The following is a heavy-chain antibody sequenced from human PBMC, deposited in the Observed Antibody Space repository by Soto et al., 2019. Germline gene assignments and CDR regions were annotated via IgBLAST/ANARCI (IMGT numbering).Heavy chain of an antibody. CDR2: ISASGGSI. CDR3: AKDHFELEYLQWHWFKS. J-gene: IGHJ5*01. CDR1: GFTFYKFA. V-gene: IGHV3-23*01. D-gene: IGHD3-3*02. Sequence: VSLRLSCAVSGFTFYKFAMHWVRQAPGKGLEWVAAISASGGSIYYADSVKGRFTISRDNPKNTVFLQMSSLRAEDTAVYYCAKDHFELEYLQWHWFKSWGQGTLVTVSS.